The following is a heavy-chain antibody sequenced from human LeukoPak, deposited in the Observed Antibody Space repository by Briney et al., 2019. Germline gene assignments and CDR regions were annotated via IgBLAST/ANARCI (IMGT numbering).Heavy chain of an antibody. CDR3: AREYYDILTGYYPYYFDY. Sequence: GGSLRLSCAASGFTVSSNYMSWVRQAPGKGLEWVSVIYSGGSTYYADSVKGRFTISRDNSKNTLYLQMNSLRAEDTAVYYCAREYYDILTGYYPYYFDYWGQGTLVTVSS. CDR1: GFTVSSNY. CDR2: IYSGGST. D-gene: IGHD3-9*01. J-gene: IGHJ4*02. V-gene: IGHV3-66*01.